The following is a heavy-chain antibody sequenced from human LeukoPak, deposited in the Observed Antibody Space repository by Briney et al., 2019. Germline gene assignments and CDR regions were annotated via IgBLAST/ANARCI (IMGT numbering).Heavy chain of an antibody. V-gene: IGHV1-69*13. D-gene: IGHD5-18*01. CDR2: IIPIFGTA. Sequence: SVKVSCKASGGTFSSYAISWVRQAPGQGLEWMGGIIPIFGTANYAQKFQGRVTITADESTSTAYMELSSLRSEDTAVYYCAILGSWSRYGYEDHYYYYMDVWGKGTTVTVSS. J-gene: IGHJ6*03. CDR3: AILGSWSRYGYEDHYYYYMDV. CDR1: GGTFSSYA.